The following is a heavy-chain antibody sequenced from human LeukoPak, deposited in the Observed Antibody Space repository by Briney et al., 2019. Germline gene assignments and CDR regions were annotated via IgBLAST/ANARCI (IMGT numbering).Heavy chain of an antibody. J-gene: IGHJ6*02. Sequence: PGGSLRLSCAASAFTFSIHAMNWVRQAPGKGLEWISYIGSSGSPTHYADSVRGRFTISRDNAKNSLYLQMNSLRDDDTALYYCARRPYSDTSGRLSDVWGQGTTVTVSS. CDR3: ARRPYSDTSGRLSDV. D-gene: IGHD3-22*01. CDR2: IGSSGSPT. CDR1: AFTFSIHA. V-gene: IGHV3-48*02.